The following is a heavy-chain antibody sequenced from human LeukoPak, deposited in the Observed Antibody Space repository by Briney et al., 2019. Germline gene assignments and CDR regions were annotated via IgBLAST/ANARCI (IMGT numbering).Heavy chain of an antibody. CDR2: IYFAGNT. CDR1: GGSISSTDHY. V-gene: IGHV4-39*07. J-gene: IGHJ4*02. Sequence: PSETLSLTCDVSGGSISSTDHYWGWIRQSPEKGLEWIGSIYFAGNTNYNPSLKSRVTISVDTSKNQFSLNLSSVTAADTARYYCAREDYGDYWGQGTLITVSS. CDR3: AREDYGDY.